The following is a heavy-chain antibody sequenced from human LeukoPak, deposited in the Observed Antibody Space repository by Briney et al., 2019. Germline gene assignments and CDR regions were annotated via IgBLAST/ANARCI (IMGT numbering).Heavy chain of an antibody. V-gene: IGHV4-34*01. D-gene: IGHD6-13*01. J-gene: IGHJ5*02. CDR2: INHSGST. Sequence: SETLSLTCAVYGGSFGGYYWSWIRQPPGKGLEWIGEINHSGSTNYNPSLKSRVTISVDTSKNQFSLKLSSVTAADTAVYYCARGVIAAAGTRGVSCWFDPWGQGTLVTVSS. CDR1: GGSFGGYY. CDR3: ARGVIAAAGTRGVSCWFDP.